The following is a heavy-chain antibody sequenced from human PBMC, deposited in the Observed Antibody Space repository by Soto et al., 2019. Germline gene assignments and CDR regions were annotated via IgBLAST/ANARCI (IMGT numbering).Heavy chain of an antibody. CDR2: IWYDASKQ. J-gene: IGHJ4*02. CDR1: GFSFSVYG. CDR3: AAWAEGATEFH. V-gene: IGHV3-33*01. Sequence: GGSLRLSCETSGFSFSVYGMHWVRQAPGKGLEWVAVIWYDASKQFYAASVEGRFTISRDNSKAILYLQMNSLRAEDTAVYYCAAWAEGATEFHWGQGTLFRVAS. D-gene: IGHD2-15*01.